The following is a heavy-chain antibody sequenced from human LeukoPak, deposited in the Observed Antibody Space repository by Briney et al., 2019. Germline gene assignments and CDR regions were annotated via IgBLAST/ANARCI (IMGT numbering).Heavy chain of an antibody. D-gene: IGHD4-17*01. V-gene: IGHV3-15*01. CDR1: GFTFTNAW. CDR3: TTNYTVTTDREY. CDR2: IKSKTDGGTT. J-gene: IGHJ4*02. Sequence: GGSLCLSCAASGFTFTNAWMSWVRQAPGKGLEWVGRIKSKTDGGTTDYTAPVKGRFTVSRDDSKNTVYPQMNSLKTEDTAVYYCTTNYTVTTDREYWGQGTMVTVSS.